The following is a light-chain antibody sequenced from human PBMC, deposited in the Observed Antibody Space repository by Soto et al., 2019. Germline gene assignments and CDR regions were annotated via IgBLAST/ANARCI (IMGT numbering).Light chain of an antibody. CDR1: QTISSW. CDR3: QHYNSAPWT. V-gene: IGKV1-5*03. J-gene: IGKJ1*01. CDR2: KAS. Sequence: DIQMTQSPSTPSGSVGDRVTITCRASQTISSWLAWYQQKPGKAPKLLIYKASTLKSGVPSRFSGSGSGTEFTLTISSLQPDDFATYYCQHYNSAPWTFAQGTKVDIK.